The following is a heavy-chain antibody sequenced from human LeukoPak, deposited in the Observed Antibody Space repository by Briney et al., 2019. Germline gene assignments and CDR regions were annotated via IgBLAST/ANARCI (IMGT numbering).Heavy chain of an antibody. CDR3: ARGGGDYGDYVCEDVVCWFDP. D-gene: IGHD4-17*01. J-gene: IGHJ5*02. CDR1: GFTFSSYS. CDR2: IYSGGST. Sequence: PGGSLRLSCAASGFTFSSYSMNWVRQAPGKGLEWVSVIYSGGSTYYADSVKGRFTISRDNSKNTLYLQMNSLRAEDTAVYYCARGGGDYGDYVCEDVVCWFDPWGQGTLVTVSS. V-gene: IGHV3-66*01.